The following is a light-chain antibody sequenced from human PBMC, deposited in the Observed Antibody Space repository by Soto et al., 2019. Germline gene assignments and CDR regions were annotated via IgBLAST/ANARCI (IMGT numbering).Light chain of an antibody. J-gene: IGLJ3*02. V-gene: IGLV3-21*01. CDR3: HLWASGSAHRV. CDR2: YDR. Sequence: SYELTQPPSVSVAPGKTARITCAGNNIGSKSVHWYQQKPGQAPTLVIYYDRDRPSGIPERYSGSNSGNTATLTISRVEADDQPYYYCHLWASGSAHRVFGGGTKLTVL. CDR1: NIGSKS.